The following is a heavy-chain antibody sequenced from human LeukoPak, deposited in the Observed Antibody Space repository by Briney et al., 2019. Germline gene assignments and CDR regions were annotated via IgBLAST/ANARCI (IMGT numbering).Heavy chain of an antibody. CDR3: ARSFYYYDSSGYYGFDY. V-gene: IGHV6-1*01. CDR2: TYYRSKWYN. D-gene: IGHD3-22*01. J-gene: IGHJ4*02. CDR1: GDSVSSNSAA. Sequence: SQTLSLTCAISGDSVSSNSAAWNWIRQSPSRGLEWLGRTYYRSKWYNDYAVSVKSRITINPDTSKNQFSLQLNSVTPEDTAVYYCARSFYYYDSSGYYGFDYWGQGTLVTVSS.